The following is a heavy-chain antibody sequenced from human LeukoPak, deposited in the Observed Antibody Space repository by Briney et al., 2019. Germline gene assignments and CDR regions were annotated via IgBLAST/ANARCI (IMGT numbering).Heavy chain of an antibody. V-gene: IGHV1-69*04. CDR3: AMEGHYYDSSGYYGY. CDR2: IIPILGTA. CDR1: GGTFSSYA. Sequence: SVKVSCKASGGTFSSYAISWVRQAPGQGLEWMGRIIPILGTANYAQKFQGRVTITADKSTSTAYMELSSLRSEDTAVYYCAMEGHYYDSSGYYGYWGQGTLVTVSS. J-gene: IGHJ4*02. D-gene: IGHD3-22*01.